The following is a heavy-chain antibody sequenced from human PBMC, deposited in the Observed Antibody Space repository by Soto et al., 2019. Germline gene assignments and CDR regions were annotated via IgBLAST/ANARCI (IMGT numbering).Heavy chain of an antibody. CDR2: IYPSDSDT. Sequence: PGESLKISCKASGYSFTTYWIGWVRQMPGKGLEWMGIIYPSDSDTRYSPSFQGQVTISADKSISTTHLQWRSLKASDTAMYYCARHEYNSGWRYFDYWGQGTRVTVSS. D-gene: IGHD6-19*01. J-gene: IGHJ4*02. V-gene: IGHV5-51*01. CDR3: ARHEYNSGWRYFDY. CDR1: GYSFTTYW.